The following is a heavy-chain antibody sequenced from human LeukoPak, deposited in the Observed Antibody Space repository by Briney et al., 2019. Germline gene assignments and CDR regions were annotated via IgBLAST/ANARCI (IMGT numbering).Heavy chain of an antibody. CDR2: IIPIFGTA. J-gene: IGHJ1*01. CDR3: AREYCSGGSCYKDAEYFQH. Sequence: ASVKVSCKASGGTFSSYAISWVRQAPGQGLEWMGGIIPIFGTANYAQKFQGRVTITADESTSTAYMELSSPRSEDTAVYYCAREYCSGGSCYKDAEYFQHWGQGTLVTVSS. CDR1: GGTFSSYA. D-gene: IGHD2-15*01. V-gene: IGHV1-69*13.